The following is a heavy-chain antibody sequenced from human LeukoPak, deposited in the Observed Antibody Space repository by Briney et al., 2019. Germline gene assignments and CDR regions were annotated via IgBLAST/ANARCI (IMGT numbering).Heavy chain of an antibody. J-gene: IGHJ6*04. Sequence: SETLSLTCAVYGGSFSGYYWSWIRQPPGKGLEWIWEINHSGSTNYNPSLKSRVTISVDTSKNQFSLKLSSVTAADTAVYYCARFRRIVATIGYYYYYGMDVWGKGTTVTVSS. CDR2: INHSGST. V-gene: IGHV4-34*01. D-gene: IGHD5-12*01. CDR3: ARFRRIVATIGYYYYYGMDV. CDR1: GGSFSGYY.